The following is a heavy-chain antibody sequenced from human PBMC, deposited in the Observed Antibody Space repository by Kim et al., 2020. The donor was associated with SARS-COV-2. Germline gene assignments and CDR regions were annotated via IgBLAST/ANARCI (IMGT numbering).Heavy chain of an antibody. CDR3: ARGLASAYYSMIVVVITGNYFDY. V-gene: IGHV4-34*01. CDR2: INHSGST. J-gene: IGHJ4*02. CDR1: GGSFGGYY. D-gene: IGHD3-22*01. Sequence: SETLSLTCAVYGGSFGGYYWSWIRQPPGKGLEWIGEINHSGSTNYNPSLKSRVTISVDTSKNQFSLKLSSVTAADTAVYYCARGLASAYYSMIVVVITGNYFDYWGQGTLVTVSS.